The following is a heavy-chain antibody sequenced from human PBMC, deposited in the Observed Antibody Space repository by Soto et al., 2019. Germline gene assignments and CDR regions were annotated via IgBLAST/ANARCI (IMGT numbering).Heavy chain of an antibody. CDR2: IYYSGST. Sequence: PSETLSLTCTVSGGSISSSSYYWGWIRQPPGKGLEWIGSIYYSGSTYYNPSLKSRVTISEDTSKNQFSLKLSSVTAADTAVYYCARQGYDILTGTEGLDYWGQGTLVTVSS. CDR1: GGSISSSSYY. CDR3: ARQGYDILTGTEGLDY. J-gene: IGHJ4*02. D-gene: IGHD3-9*01. V-gene: IGHV4-39*01.